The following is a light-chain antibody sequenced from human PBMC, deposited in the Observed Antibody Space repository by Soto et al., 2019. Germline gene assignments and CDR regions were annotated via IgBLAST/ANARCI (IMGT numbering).Light chain of an antibody. CDR2: MAS. CDR3: QHYNSYSEA. J-gene: IGKJ1*01. Sequence: DIQMTQSPSTLSGSVGDRVTITCRASQSISSCLAWYQQKPGKAPKLLIYMASSLESGVPSRFSGSGSGTEFTLTISSLQPDDFAIYYCQHYNSYSEAFGQGTKVDIK. V-gene: IGKV1-5*03. CDR1: QSISSC.